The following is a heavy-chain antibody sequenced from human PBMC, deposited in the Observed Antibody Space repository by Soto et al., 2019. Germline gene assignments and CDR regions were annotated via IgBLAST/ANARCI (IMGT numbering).Heavy chain of an antibody. Sequence: QVQLQESGPGLVKPSGTLSLTCAVSGGSISSSNWWSWVRQPPGKGLEWIGEIYHSGRTNYNPSLKSRVSISVDMSKNQFSLKLSAVPAADPAVYYCPSATTAPGEFFFDYWGQGTLVTGSS. CDR2: IYHSGRT. CDR1: GGSISSSNW. J-gene: IGHJ4*02. V-gene: IGHV4-4*02. CDR3: PSATTAPGEFFFDY. D-gene: IGHD1-26*01.